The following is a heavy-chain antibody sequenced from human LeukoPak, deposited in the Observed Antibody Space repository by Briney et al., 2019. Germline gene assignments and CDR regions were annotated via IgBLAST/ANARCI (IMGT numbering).Heavy chain of an antibody. V-gene: IGHV3-9*01. CDR3: AREGYYYDSSGYPSFDY. D-gene: IGHD3-22*01. CDR1: GFTFDDYA. Sequence: PGGSLRLSCAASGFTFDDYAMHWVRQAPGKGLEWVSGISWNSGSIGYADSVKGRFTISRDNAKNSLYLQMNSLRAEDTAVYYCAREGYYYDSSGYPSFDYWGQGTLVTVSS. J-gene: IGHJ4*02. CDR2: ISWNSGSI.